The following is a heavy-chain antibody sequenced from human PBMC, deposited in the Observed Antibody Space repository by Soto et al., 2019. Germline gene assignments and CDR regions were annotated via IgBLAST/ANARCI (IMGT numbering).Heavy chain of an antibody. J-gene: IGHJ4*02. D-gene: IGHD3-22*01. CDR1: GFTFSSYA. Sequence: PGGSLRLSCAASGFTFSSYAMTWVRQAPGKGLEWVSGISGSGGSAYYAESVRGRFTTSRDDSKNTLYLQMNFLRAEDTAAYYSAKGVDYYYGNSGHYIDYWGQGTLVTVSS. CDR3: AKGVDYYYGNSGHYIDY. V-gene: IGHV3-23*01. CDR2: ISGSGGSA.